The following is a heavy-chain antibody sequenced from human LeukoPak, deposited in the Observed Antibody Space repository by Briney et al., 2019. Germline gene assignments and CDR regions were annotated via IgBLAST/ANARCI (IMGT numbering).Heavy chain of an antibody. CDR3: AKGKSYYYDSSGYYLVY. CDR1: GFTFDDYA. Sequence: GRSLRLSCAASGFTFDDYAMHWVRHAPGKGLEWVSGISWNSGSIGYADSVKGRFTISRDNAKNSLYLQMNSLRAEDTALYYCAKGKSYYYDSSGYYLVYWGQGTLVTVSS. D-gene: IGHD3-22*01. V-gene: IGHV3-9*01. CDR2: ISWNSGSI. J-gene: IGHJ4*02.